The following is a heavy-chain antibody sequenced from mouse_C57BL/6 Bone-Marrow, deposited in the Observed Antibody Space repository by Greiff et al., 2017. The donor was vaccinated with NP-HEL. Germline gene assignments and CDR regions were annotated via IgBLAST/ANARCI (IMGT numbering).Heavy chain of an antibody. V-gene: IGHV2-5*01. CDR3: AIYYGSSPFAY. CDR1: GFSLTSYG. Sequence: VKVVESGPGLVQPSQSLSITCTVSGFSLTSYGVHWVRQSPGKGLEWLGVIWRGGSTDYNAAFMSRLSITKDNSKSQVFFTMNSLQADDTAIYYCAIYYGSSPFAYWGQGTLVTVSA. J-gene: IGHJ3*01. D-gene: IGHD1-1*01. CDR2: IWRGGST.